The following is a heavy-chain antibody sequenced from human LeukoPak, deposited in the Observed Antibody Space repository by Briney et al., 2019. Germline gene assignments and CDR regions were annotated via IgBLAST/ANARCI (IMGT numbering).Heavy chain of an antibody. CDR2: INHSGST. D-gene: IGHD2-2*01. V-gene: IGHV4-34*01. CDR3: AREAGSTPLGYYYYMDV. Sequence: SETLSFTCAVYGGSFSGYYWSWIRQPPGKGLEWIGEINHSGSTNYNPSLKSRVTISVDTSKNQFSLKLSSVTAADTAVYYCAREAGSTPLGYYYYMDVWGKGTTVTVSS. J-gene: IGHJ6*03. CDR1: GGSFSGYY.